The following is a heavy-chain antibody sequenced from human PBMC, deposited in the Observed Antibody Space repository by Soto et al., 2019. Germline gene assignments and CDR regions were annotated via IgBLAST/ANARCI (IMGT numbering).Heavy chain of an antibody. V-gene: IGHV3-30*18. CDR1: GFTFSSYG. CDR3: AKSGPEADYYYYMDV. J-gene: IGHJ6*03. CDR2: ISYDGSNK. Sequence: GGSLRLSCAASGFTFSSYGMHWVRQAPGKGLEWVAVISYDGSNKYYADSVKGRFTISRDNSKNTLYLQMNSLRAEDTAVYYCAKSGPEADYYYYMDVWGKGTTVTVSS.